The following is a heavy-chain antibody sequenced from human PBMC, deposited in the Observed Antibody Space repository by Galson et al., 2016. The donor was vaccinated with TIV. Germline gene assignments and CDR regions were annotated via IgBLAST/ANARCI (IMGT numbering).Heavy chain of an antibody. V-gene: IGHV3-23*01. Sequence: SLRLSCAASGFSFNNYAMNWVRQAPGKGLEWVSTITGGGTTTYYADSVKGRFTISRDNSKNTLYLQMNSLRDEDTALYYCAPRRLGPDWFDPWGQGTLVTVSS. CDR3: APRRLGPDWFDP. CDR2: ITGGGTTT. CDR1: GFSFNNYA. J-gene: IGHJ5*02. D-gene: IGHD3-10*01.